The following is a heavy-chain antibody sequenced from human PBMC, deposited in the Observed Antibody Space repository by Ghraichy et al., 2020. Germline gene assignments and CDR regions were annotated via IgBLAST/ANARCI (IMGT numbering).Heavy chain of an antibody. Sequence: GVLRLSCAASGFTFSDYYMSWIRQAPGKGLEWISYISTRGETLFYSDSVKGRFTISRDNAKNSVWLQMNSLRAEDSAVYYCARRHGYFDFWGQGALVTVSS. J-gene: IGHJ4*02. V-gene: IGHV3-11*01. CDR2: ISTRGETL. CDR1: GFTFSDYY. CDR3: ARRHGYFDF.